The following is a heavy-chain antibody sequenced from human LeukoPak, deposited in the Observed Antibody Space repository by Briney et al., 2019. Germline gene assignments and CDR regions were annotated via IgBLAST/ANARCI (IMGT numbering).Heavy chain of an antibody. D-gene: IGHD6-13*01. CDR3: AKSSGYSRSWFDD. CDR2: IWYDGSNK. CDR1: GFTFSSYG. J-gene: IGHJ4*02. Sequence: PGGSLRLSCAASGFTFSSYGMHWVRQAPGKGLEWVAVIWYDGSNKYYADSVKGRFTISRDNSKNTLYLQMNSLRVGDTAVYYCAKSSGYSRSWFDDWGQGTLVTVSS. V-gene: IGHV3-33*06.